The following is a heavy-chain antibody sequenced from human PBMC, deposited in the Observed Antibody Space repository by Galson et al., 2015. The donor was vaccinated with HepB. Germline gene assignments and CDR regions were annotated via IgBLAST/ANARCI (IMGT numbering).Heavy chain of an antibody. CDR2: ISPSGGTT. Sequence: SVKVSCKASGYTFTPYFIHWVRQAPGQGLEWMGIISPSGGTTSYAQKFQGRVTMTRDTSTSTVYMELSSLRSEDTAVYYCARDHSIPVANWFDPWGQGTLVTVSS. CDR3: ARDHSIPVANWFDP. D-gene: IGHD2-21*01. V-gene: IGHV1-46*03. CDR1: GYTFTPYF. J-gene: IGHJ5*02.